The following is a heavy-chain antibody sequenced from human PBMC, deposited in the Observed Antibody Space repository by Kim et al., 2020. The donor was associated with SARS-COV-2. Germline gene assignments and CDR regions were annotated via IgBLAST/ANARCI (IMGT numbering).Heavy chain of an antibody. V-gene: IGHV1-46*01. CDR2: INPSGGST. D-gene: IGHD2-2*01. CDR1: GYTFTSYY. CDR3: AREPAKLLVPAATNYYYGMDV. J-gene: IGHJ6*02. Sequence: ASVKVSCKASGYTFTSYYMHWVRQAPGQGLEWMGIINPSGGSTSYAQKFQGRVTMTRDTSTSTVYMELSSLRSEDTAVYYCAREPAKLLVPAATNYYYGMDVWGQGTTVTVSS.